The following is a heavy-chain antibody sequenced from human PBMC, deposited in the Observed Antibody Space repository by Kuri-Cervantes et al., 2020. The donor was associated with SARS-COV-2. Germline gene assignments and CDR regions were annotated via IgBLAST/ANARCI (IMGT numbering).Heavy chain of an antibody. J-gene: IGHJ3*02. V-gene: IGHV1-2*02. CDR3: ARAELRTDAFDI. Sequence: ASVKVSCKASGYTFTSYYMHWVRQAPGQGLEWMGWINPNSGGTNYAQKFKGRVTMTRDTSISTAYMELSRLRSDDTAAYYCARAELRTDAFDIWGQGTMVTVSS. CDR1: GYTFTSYY. CDR2: INPNSGGT.